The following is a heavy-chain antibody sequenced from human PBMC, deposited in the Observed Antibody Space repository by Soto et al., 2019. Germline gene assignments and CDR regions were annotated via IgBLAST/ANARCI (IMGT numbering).Heavy chain of an antibody. CDR3: ATDGGA. Sequence: EVQLVESGGGLVKPGGSLTLSCAASGFTFTYAWMNWVRQAPGTGLEWVGRIKSKTAGGTTDYTAPEKGRFTISRDDSKNTLFLQMNSLKAEDTAVYYCATDGGAWGQGTLVTVSS. D-gene: IGHD3-10*01. J-gene: IGHJ5*02. CDR2: IKSKTAGGTT. CDR1: GFTFTYAW. V-gene: IGHV3-15*07.